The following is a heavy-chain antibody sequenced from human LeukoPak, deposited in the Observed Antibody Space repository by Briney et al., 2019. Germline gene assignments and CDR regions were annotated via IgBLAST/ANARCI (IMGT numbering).Heavy chain of an antibody. Sequence: PGGSLRLSCAASGFTFSSYSMNWVRQAPGKGLEWVSYISSSSSYIYYADSVKGRFTISRDNAKNSLYLQMNSLRAEDTAVYYCARGALGLSGRIVDAFDIWGQGTRVTVSS. V-gene: IGHV3-21*05. CDR1: GFTFSSYS. CDR3: ARGALGLSGRIVDAFDI. CDR2: ISSSSSYI. J-gene: IGHJ3*02. D-gene: IGHD2-15*01.